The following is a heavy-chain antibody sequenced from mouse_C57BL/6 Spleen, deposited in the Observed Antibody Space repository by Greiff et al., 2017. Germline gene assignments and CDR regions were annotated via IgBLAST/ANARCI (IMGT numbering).Heavy chain of an antibody. V-gene: IGHV1-19*01. D-gene: IGHD2-14*01. CDR1: GYTFTDYD. CDR3: ARGAQGTGFAY. Sequence: EVQLQQSGPVLVKPGASVKLSCKASGYTFTDYDMNWVKQRHGKSLEWIGVINLYNGGTSYNQQFKGKATLTVDKSSSTAYLGLKSLRSEDSAVDYCARGAQGTGFAYGGQGTLVTVSA. J-gene: IGHJ3*01. CDR2: INLYNGGT.